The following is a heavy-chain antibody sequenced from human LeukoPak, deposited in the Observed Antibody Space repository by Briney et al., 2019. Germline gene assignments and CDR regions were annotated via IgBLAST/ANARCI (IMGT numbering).Heavy chain of an antibody. J-gene: IGHJ3*02. CDR2: IYYSGST. Sequence: PSETLSLTCTVYGGSISSYYWSWMRQPPGKGLEWIGYIYYSGSTNYNPSLKGLVTISVDTSKNQFSLKLSSVTATDTAVYYCARVGSDYDFWSGYYKGANAFDIWGQGTMVTVSS. CDR3: ARVGSDYDFWSGYYKGANAFDI. D-gene: IGHD3-3*01. CDR1: GGSISSYY. V-gene: IGHV4-59*01.